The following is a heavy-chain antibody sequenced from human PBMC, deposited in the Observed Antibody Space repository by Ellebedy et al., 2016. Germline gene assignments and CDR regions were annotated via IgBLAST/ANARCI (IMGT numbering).Heavy chain of an antibody. J-gene: IGHJ4*02. Sequence: SEPLSLTXTVSGCSVSSGSYYWSWIRQPPGKGLEWLGYIYYSGSTNYNPSLKSRVTISVDTSKNQFSLKLSSVTAADTAVYYCARLADCSSTSCYTENDYWGQGTLVTVSS. V-gene: IGHV4-61*01. CDR1: GCSVSSGSYY. CDR2: IYYSGST. CDR3: ARLADCSSTSCYTENDY. D-gene: IGHD2-2*02.